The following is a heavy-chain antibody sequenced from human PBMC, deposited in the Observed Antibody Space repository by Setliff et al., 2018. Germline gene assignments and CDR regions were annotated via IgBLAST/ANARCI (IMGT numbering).Heavy chain of an antibody. D-gene: IGHD3-3*01. V-gene: IGHV3-33*06. Sequence: GGSLRLSCAASGFTFNSYGIHWVRQAPGKGLEWVALIWYDASKKEYSDSVKGRFNILRDDSKKTAYLQMNSLRDEDTAVYYCVKDVLKFWSGSGALDFWGPGTLVTVSS. CDR1: GFTFNSYG. CDR3: VKDVLKFWSGSGALDF. J-gene: IGHJ4*02. CDR2: IWYDASKK.